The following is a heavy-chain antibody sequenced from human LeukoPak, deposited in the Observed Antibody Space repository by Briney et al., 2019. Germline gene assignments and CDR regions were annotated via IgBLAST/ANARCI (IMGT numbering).Heavy chain of an antibody. Sequence: SETLSLTCAVYGGSFSGYYWSWIRQPPGKGLEWIGEINHSGGTNYNPSLKSRVTISVDTSKNQFSLKLSSVTAADTAVYYCARESSGWYYFDYWGQGTPVTVSS. V-gene: IGHV4-34*01. CDR1: GGSFSGYY. D-gene: IGHD6-19*01. CDR2: INHSGGT. CDR3: ARESSGWYYFDY. J-gene: IGHJ4*02.